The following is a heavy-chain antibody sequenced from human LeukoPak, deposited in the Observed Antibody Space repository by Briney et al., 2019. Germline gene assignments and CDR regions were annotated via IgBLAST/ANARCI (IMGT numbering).Heavy chain of an antibody. D-gene: IGHD2-21*01. J-gene: IGHJ4*02. Sequence: SETLSLTCTVSGGSISSYYWSWIRQPPGKGLEWIGYIYYSGSTNYNPSLKSRVTISVDTSKNQFSLKLSSVTAADTAVYYCARVKLAHGAYDYWSQGTLVTVSS. CDR1: GGSISSYY. CDR3: ARVKLAHGAYDY. V-gene: IGHV4-59*01. CDR2: IYYSGST.